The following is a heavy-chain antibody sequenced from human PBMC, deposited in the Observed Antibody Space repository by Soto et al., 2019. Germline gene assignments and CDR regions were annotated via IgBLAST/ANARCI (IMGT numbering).Heavy chain of an antibody. CDR1: GFTFDDYA. CDR3: AKAHASRGSYPDY. D-gene: IGHD1-26*01. J-gene: IGHJ4*02. V-gene: IGHV3-9*01. Sequence: LRLSCAASGFTFDDYAMHWVRQAPGKGLEWVSGISWNSGSIGYADSVKGRFTISRDNAKNSLYLQMNSLRAEDTALYYCAKAHASRGSYPDYWGQGTLVTVSS. CDR2: ISWNSGSI.